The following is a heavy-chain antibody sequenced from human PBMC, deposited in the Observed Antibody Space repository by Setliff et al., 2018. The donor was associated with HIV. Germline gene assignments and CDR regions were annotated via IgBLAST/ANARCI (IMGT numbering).Heavy chain of an antibody. D-gene: IGHD6-13*01. V-gene: IGHV4-59*12. CDR2: VYYTGST. CDR3: ARGARLLAGYSDRWDYYYMAV. CDR1: GGSISSYY. J-gene: IGHJ6*03. Sequence: SETLSLTCTVSGGSISSYYWSWIRQPPGKGLEWIGYVYYTGSTNYNPSLKSRVTISIDTSKNQFSLKVNSVTAADTAVYYCARGARLLAGYSDRWDYYYMAVWGKGTTVTVSS.